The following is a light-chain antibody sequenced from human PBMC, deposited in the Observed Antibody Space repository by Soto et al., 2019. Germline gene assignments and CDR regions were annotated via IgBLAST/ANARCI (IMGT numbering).Light chain of an antibody. CDR3: QQSLNTPWT. J-gene: IGKJ1*01. CDR1: QTISSW. CDR2: KAS. Sequence: DIRMTQSPAALSGSVGDRVTITCRASQTISSWLAWYQQKPGKAPKLLIYKASTLKSGVPSRFSGSGSGTEFILTITSLQPEDSATYYCQQSLNTPWTFGQGTKVDI. V-gene: IGKV1-5*03.